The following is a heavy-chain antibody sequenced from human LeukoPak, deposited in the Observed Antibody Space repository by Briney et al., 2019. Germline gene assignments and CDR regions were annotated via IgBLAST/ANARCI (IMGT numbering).Heavy chain of an antibody. V-gene: IGHV3-23*01. D-gene: IGHD2-21*02. Sequence: PGGSLRLSCAASGFTFSSYAMHWVRQAPGKGLEWVSIISGSGGSTIHADSVKGRFTIARDNSKNTLNLQMNSLRAEDTAIYYCAKGKGEYCDGDCSSRIIDYWGQGTLVTVSS. CDR1: GFTFSSYA. CDR2: ISGSGGST. J-gene: IGHJ4*02. CDR3: AKGKGEYCDGDCSSRIIDY.